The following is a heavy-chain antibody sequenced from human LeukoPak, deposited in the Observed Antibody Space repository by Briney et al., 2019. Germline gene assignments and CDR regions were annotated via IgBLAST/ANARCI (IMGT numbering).Heavy chain of an antibody. CDR2: IIPIFGTA. Sequence: SVKVSCKASGGTFSSYAISWVRQAPGQGLEWMGGIIPIFGTANYAQKFQGRVTITTDESMSTAYMELSSLRSEDTAVYYCAGIDTMVRGVATQLRYWGQGTLVTVSS. J-gene: IGHJ4*02. CDR3: AGIDTMVRGVATQLRY. D-gene: IGHD3-10*01. CDR1: GGTFSSYA. V-gene: IGHV1-69*05.